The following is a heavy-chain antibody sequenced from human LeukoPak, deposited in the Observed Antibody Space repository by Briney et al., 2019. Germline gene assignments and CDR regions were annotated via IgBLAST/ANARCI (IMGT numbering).Heavy chain of an antibody. CDR1: GXTLSNYG. Sequence: CAXSGXTLSNYGMSWVRQAPGKGLECVAGISGSGGGTTYADSVKGRFTISRDNAKNTLYLQMNSLRAEDTAVYFCAKRGVVIRVILVGFHKEAYYFDFWGQGALVT. D-gene: IGHD3-22*01. V-gene: IGHV3-23*01. CDR3: AKRGVVIRVILVGFHKEAYYFDF. CDR2: ISGSGGGT. J-gene: IGHJ4*02.